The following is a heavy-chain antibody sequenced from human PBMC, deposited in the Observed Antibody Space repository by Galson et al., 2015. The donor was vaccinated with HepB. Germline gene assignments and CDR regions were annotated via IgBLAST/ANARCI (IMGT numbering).Heavy chain of an antibody. CDR1: GFTFSGSA. J-gene: IGHJ5*02. CDR2: IRSKANSYAT. Sequence: SLRLSCAASGFTFSGSAMHWVRQASGKGLEWVGRIRSKANSYATAYAASVKGGFAISRDDSKNTAYLQMNSLKTEDTAVYYCTRHIWFGDRVNWFDPWGQGTLVTVSS. CDR3: TRHIWFGDRVNWFDP. D-gene: IGHD3-10*01. V-gene: IGHV3-73*01.